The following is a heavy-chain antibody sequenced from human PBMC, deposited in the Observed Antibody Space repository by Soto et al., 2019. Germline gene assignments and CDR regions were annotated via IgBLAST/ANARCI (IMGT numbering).Heavy chain of an antibody. CDR1: GFTVSINY. Sequence: GGSLRLSCAASGFTVSINYMSWVRQAPGKGLEWVAVIWYDGSNKYYADSVKGRFTISRDNSKNTLYLQMNSLRAEDTAVYYCARTSYDYVWGSYRPPYYFDYWGQGTLVTVSS. D-gene: IGHD3-16*02. CDR3: ARTSYDYVWGSYRPPYYFDY. V-gene: IGHV3-33*08. J-gene: IGHJ4*02. CDR2: IWYDGSNK.